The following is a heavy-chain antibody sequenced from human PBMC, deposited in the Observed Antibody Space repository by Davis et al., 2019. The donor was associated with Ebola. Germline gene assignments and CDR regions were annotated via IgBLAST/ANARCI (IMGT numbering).Heavy chain of an antibody. Sequence: GESLKISCAASGFTFSSYSMNWVRQAPGKGLEWVSYISSSSSTIYYADSVKGRFTISRDNAKNSLYLQMNSLRDEDTAVYYCARSVRLSLDYWGQGTLVTVSS. CDR2: ISSSSSTI. V-gene: IGHV3-48*02. J-gene: IGHJ4*02. CDR1: GFTFSSYS. CDR3: ARSVRLSLDY.